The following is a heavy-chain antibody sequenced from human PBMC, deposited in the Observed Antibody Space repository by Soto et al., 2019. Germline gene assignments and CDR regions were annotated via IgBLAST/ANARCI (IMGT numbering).Heavy chain of an antibody. CDR3: SSARKWVGSDY. J-gene: IGHJ4*02. Sequence: FCLTWGDSGGLITSDARSWCRQPPGKGLEWIGSFFNSGSTSYNPSLKSRVTISVDTSKNQFSLKLNSVTAADTAVYYCSSARKWVGSDYWGQGALVTVS. V-gene: IGHV4-59*01. CDR1: GGLITSDA. CDR2: FFNSGST. D-gene: IGHD6-19*01.